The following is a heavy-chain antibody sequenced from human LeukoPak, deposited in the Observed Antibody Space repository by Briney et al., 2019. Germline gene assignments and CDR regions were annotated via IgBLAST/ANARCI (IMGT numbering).Heavy chain of an antibody. D-gene: IGHD3-9*01. CDR3: AKAQTKGVLRYFDWLTDY. J-gene: IGHJ4*02. CDR1: GGSFSGYY. V-gene: IGHV3-23*01. CDR2: ISGSGGST. Sequence: ETLSLTCAVYGGSFSGYYWSWIRQAPGKGLEWVSAISGSGGSTYYADSVKGRFTISRDNSKNTLYLQMNSLRAEDTAVYYCAKAQTKGVLRYFDWLTDYWGQGTLVTVSS.